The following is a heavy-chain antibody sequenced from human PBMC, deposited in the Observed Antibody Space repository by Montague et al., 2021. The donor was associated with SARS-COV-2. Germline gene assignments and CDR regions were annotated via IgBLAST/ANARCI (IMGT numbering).Heavy chain of an antibody. Sequence: TLSITCSVSGASLSSSGYLWTWYPQLPGEDLIWIGYIFRSGNYYYNPSLKIRVIISQDTSDNHLFLTLMSVTAADTSVYYCARERSLGDNYNHFDYWGQGTLVAVAS. CDR3: ARERSLGDNYNHFDY. J-gene: IGHJ4*02. D-gene: IGHD5-24*01. CDR1: GASLSSSGYL. V-gene: IGHV4-31*03. CDR2: IFRSGNY.